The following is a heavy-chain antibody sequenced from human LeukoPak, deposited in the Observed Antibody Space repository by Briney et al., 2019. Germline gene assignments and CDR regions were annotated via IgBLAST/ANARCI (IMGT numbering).Heavy chain of an antibody. CDR1: GFTFSNYW. CDR3: ARDFDMGSSPGDDFYY. Sequence: PGGSLRPSCAASGFTFSNYWMHWVRQAPGDGMEWDSRIRKYGNYPTYAASAKRRFTISRDNAKNPVYLQMNSLRTADTAVYYCARDFDMGSSPGDDFYYWGQGTLVTISS. J-gene: IGHJ4*02. CDR2: IRKYGNYP. V-gene: IGHV3-74*01. D-gene: IGHD1-26*01.